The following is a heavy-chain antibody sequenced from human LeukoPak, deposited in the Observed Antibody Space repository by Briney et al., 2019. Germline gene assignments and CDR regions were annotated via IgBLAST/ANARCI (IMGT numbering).Heavy chain of an antibody. CDR1: GYTFTGYY. D-gene: IGHD1-26*01. CDR3: AGVVGATNPFDY. CDR2: INPNSGGT. J-gene: IGHJ4*02. V-gene: IGHV1-2*02. Sequence: ASVKVSCKASGYTFTGYYMHWVRQAHGQGLEWMGWINPNSGGTNYAQKFQGRVTMTRDTSISTAYMELSRLRSDDTAVYYCAGVVGATNPFDYWGQGTLVTVSS.